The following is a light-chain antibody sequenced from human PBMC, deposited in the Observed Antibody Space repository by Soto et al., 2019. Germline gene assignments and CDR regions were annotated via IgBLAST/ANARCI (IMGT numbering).Light chain of an antibody. V-gene: IGKV3-20*01. CDR3: QQYGSSPWT. J-gene: IGKJ1*01. CDR2: GAS. Sequence: EIVLTQSPGTLSLSPGERATLSCRASQSVNSNFLAWYQQAPGQAPRLLIYGASSRATGIPDRFSGSESGTDFTLTISKLEPEDFAVYYCQQYGSSPWTFGQGTKVEIK. CDR1: QSVNSNF.